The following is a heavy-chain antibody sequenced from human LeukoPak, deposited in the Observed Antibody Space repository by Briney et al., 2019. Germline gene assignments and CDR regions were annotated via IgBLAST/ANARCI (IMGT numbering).Heavy chain of an antibody. D-gene: IGHD4-17*01. V-gene: IGHV1-69*05. Sequence: SVKVSCKASVGTFSSYAICWVRQAPGHGLERMGGVIPIFGTANYAQKFQGRVTITTDESTSTADMELSSLRSEDTAVYYGARGLRDGDYENWFDPWGQGTLVTVSS. CDR3: ARGLRDGDYENWFDP. CDR2: VIPIFGTA. J-gene: IGHJ5*02. CDR1: VGTFSSYA.